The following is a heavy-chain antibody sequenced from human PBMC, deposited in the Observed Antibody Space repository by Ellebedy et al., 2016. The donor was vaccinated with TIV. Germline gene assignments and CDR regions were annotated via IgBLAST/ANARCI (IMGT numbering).Heavy chain of an antibody. CDR3: ASRDRYSSGWYY. CDR2: IIPIFGTA. V-gene: IGHV1-69*06. Sequence: ASVKVSCKASGGTFSSYAISWVRQAPGQGLEWMGGIIPIFGTANYAQKFQGRVTITADKSTSTAYMELSSLRSEDTAVYYCASRDRYSSGWYYWGQGTLVTVSS. D-gene: IGHD6-19*01. CDR1: GGTFSSYA. J-gene: IGHJ4*02.